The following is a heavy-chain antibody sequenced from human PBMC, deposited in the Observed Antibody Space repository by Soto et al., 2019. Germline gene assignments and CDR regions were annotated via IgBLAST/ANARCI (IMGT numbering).Heavy chain of an antibody. CDR1: GYPFTTYH. Sequence: QVQLVQSGAEVKKPGASVKVSCKASGYPFTTYHLHWVRQAPGQGLEWMGIVYVTGTGTRSAQKFQVRLTMTRDRSTSTVYMELSSLRSEDTAVYYCARPEAYGSGSYYFDSWGQGTLVTVSS. CDR2: VYVTGTGT. D-gene: IGHD3-10*01. CDR3: ARPEAYGSGSYYFDS. J-gene: IGHJ4*02. V-gene: IGHV1-46*01.